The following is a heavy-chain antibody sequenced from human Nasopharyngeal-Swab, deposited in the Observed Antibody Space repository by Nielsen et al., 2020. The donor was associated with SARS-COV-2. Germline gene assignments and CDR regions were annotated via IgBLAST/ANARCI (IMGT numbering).Heavy chain of an antibody. V-gene: IGHV6-1*01. D-gene: IGHD3/OR15-3a*01. CDR3: ARDRGTYSSVGTGYYFDY. Sequence: WLRQSPSRGLEWLGRTYYRSTWYDDFAVSVKGRIIINPDTSKNQFSLHLNSVTPEDTAVYYCARDRGTYSSVGTGYYFDYWGQGSLVTVSS. CDR2: TYYRSTWYD. J-gene: IGHJ4*02.